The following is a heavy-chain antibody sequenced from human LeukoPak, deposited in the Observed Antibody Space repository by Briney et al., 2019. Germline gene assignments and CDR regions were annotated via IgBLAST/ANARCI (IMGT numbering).Heavy chain of an antibody. V-gene: IGHV3-53*01. Sequence: PGGSLRLSCVASGFTVSSNYMSWVRKAPGKGLEWVSVIHSGGGTYYADSVKGRFTISRDNSKNTLYLQMNSPSADDTAVYYCARDDRRDGHNYAFDYWGQGTPVTVSS. CDR1: GFTVSSNY. J-gene: IGHJ4*02. CDR3: ARDDRRDGHNYAFDY. D-gene: IGHD5-24*01. CDR2: IHSGGGT.